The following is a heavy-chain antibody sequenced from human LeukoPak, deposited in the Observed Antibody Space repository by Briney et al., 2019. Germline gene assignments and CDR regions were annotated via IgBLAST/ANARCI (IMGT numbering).Heavy chain of an antibody. J-gene: IGHJ5*02. CDR2: IYYSGST. CDR3: ARDMALGWFDP. V-gene: IGHV4-61*01. Sequence: SETLSLTCTVSGGSISSSSYYWSWIRQPPGKGLEWIGYIYYSGSTNYNPSLKSRVTISVDTSKNQFSLKLSSVTAADTAVYYCARDMALGWFDPWGQGTLVTVSS. D-gene: IGHD4/OR15-4a*01. CDR1: GGSISSSSYY.